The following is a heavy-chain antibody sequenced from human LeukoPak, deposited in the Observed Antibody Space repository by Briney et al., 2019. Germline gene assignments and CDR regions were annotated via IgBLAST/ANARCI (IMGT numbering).Heavy chain of an antibody. CDR1: GGSISSGGYY. CDR2: IYYSGST. J-gene: IGHJ5*02. D-gene: IGHD2-2*02. V-gene: IGHV4-31*03. Sequence: PSQTLSLTCTVSGGSISSGGYYWSWIRQHPGKGLEWIGYIYYSGSTYYNPSLKSRVTISVDTSKNRCSLKLSSVTAADTAVYYCARVRYCSSTSCYTENGGVYNWFDPWGQGTLVTVSS. CDR3: ARVRYCSSTSCYTENGGVYNWFDP.